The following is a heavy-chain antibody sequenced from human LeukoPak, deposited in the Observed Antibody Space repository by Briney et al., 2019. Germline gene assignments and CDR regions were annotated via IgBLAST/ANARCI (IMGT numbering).Heavy chain of an antibody. CDR1: GGSFSGYY. D-gene: IGHD3-3*01. J-gene: IGHJ6*02. CDR3: ARIKDRITIFGVVMRASSGHYYYGMDV. CDR2: INHSGST. Sequence: SETLSLTCAVYGGSFSGYYWSWIRQPPGKGLEWIGEINHSGSTNYNPSLKSRATISVDTSKNQFSLKLSSVTAADTAVYYCARIKDRITIFGVVMRASSGHYYYGMDVWGQGTTVTVSS. V-gene: IGHV4-34*01.